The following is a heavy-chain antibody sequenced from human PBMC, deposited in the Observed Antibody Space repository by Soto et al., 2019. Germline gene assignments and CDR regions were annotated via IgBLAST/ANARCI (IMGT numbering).Heavy chain of an antibody. D-gene: IGHD3-10*01. CDR1: GYSFNSYW. J-gene: IGHJ6*02. Sequence: GESLKISCKGSGYSFNSYWINWVRQMPGKGLEWMGIIYPGDSDTRYSPSFQGQVTISADKSINTAYLQWRSLKASDTAVYYCARHHGSPGSYFGMDVWGQGTTVTVSS. V-gene: IGHV5-51*01. CDR2: IYPGDSDT. CDR3: ARHHGSPGSYFGMDV.